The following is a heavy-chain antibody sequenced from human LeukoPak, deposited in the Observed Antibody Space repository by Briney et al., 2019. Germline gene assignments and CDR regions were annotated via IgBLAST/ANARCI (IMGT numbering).Heavy chain of an antibody. Sequence: GGSLRLSCVASGFIFSSSWMSWVRQAPGKGLEWVANIKQDGSEKYYVDSVKGRFTISRDNAKNSLYLQMNSLRAEDTAVYYCARGGYYRQLVRDFLDIWGQGTMVTVSS. CDR2: IKQDGSEK. CDR1: GFIFSSSW. J-gene: IGHJ3*02. V-gene: IGHV3-7*01. D-gene: IGHD3-10*01. CDR3: ARGGYYRQLVRDFLDI.